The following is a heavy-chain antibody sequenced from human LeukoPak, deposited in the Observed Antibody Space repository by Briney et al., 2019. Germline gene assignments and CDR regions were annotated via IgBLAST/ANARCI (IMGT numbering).Heavy chain of an antibody. CDR1: GGSISSGDYY. D-gene: IGHD3-22*01. CDR2: IYYSGST. CDR3: ARGLRSSGYSVPY. V-gene: IGHV4-30-4*01. J-gene: IGHJ4*02. Sequence: SETLSLICTVSGGSISSGDYYWGWIRQPPGKGLEWIGYIYYSGSTYYNPSLKSRVTISVDTSKNQFSLKLSSVTAADTAVYYCARGLRSSGYSVPYWGQGTLVTVSS.